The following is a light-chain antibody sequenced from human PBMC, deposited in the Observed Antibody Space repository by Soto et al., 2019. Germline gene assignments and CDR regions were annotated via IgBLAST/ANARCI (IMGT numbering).Light chain of an antibody. V-gene: IGLV2-14*01. Sequence: QSALTQPASVSGSPGQSITISCTGTSSDVGGAYNYVSWYQQHPGKAPKLMIYEVIHRPSGVSNRFSGSKSGNTASLNISGLQAEEEANYYCSSWTSSSTLLFGGGTKLTVL. CDR3: SSWTSSSTLL. CDR1: SSDVGGAYNY. J-gene: IGLJ2*01. CDR2: EVI.